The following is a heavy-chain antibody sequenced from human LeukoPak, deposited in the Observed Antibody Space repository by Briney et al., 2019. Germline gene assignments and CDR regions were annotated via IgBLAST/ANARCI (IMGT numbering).Heavy chain of an antibody. CDR2: ISSDETNI. D-gene: IGHD2-15*01. CDR3: AKDPYRVVFATGNYLDP. Sequence: PGGSLRLSCAASGISFSSYGMHWVRQAPGKGLESVAVISSDETNIRYGDPVRGRFTVSRDNAKNTVYLQMNSLGADDTAVYYCAKDPYRVVFATGNYLDPWGQGTLVTVSS. V-gene: IGHV3-30*18. J-gene: IGHJ5*02. CDR1: GISFSSYG.